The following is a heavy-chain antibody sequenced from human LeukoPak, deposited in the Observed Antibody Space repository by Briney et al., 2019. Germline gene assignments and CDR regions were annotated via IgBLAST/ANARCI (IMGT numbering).Heavy chain of an antibody. CDR2: INPNNGGT. CDR1: GYTFTGYY. D-gene: IGHD5-12*01. J-gene: IGHJ4*02. Sequence: GASVKVSCKASGYTFTGYYIHWVRQAPGQGLEWMGWINPNNGGTNYAQKFQGRVTMTMDTSISTAYMELNRLTSDDTAVYYCARDKYTGYETFDYWGQGTPVTVSS. CDR3: ARDKYTGYETFDY. V-gene: IGHV1-2*02.